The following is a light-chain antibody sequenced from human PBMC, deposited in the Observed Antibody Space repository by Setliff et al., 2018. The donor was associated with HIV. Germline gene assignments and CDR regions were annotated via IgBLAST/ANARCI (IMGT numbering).Light chain of an antibody. CDR1: NIGNKN. J-gene: IGLJ2*01. Sequence: ELTQPPSVSVAPGKTASITCGGDNIGNKNVHWYQHKAGQAPVLVVYDDSDRPSGIPERFSGSNSGNTATLTISRVEAGDEADFYCQVWDRSNNCPIFGGGTKVTVL. CDR3: QVWDRSNNCPI. CDR2: DDS. V-gene: IGLV3-21*03.